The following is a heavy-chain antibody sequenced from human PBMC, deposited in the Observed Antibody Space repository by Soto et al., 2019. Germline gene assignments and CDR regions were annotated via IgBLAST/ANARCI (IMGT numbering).Heavy chain of an antibody. CDR1: GFTVSSHS. Sequence: EVQLVESGGRLVKPGGSLRLSCAASGFTVSSHSMNWVPQAPGKGLEWVSSISSTSSFIYYTDSVKGRFTISRDNAKNYLYLQMNSLRAEDTAVYYCARGDLVATVTTIDYWGQGSLVTVPS. CDR3: ARGDLVATVTTIDY. CDR2: ISSTSSFI. V-gene: IGHV3-21*02. D-gene: IGHD4-17*01. J-gene: IGHJ4*02.